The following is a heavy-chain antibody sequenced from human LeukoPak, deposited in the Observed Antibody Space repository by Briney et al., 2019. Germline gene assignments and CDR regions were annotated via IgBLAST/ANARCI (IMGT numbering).Heavy chain of an antibody. CDR3: GRVAAVAGTWVYFDY. J-gene: IGHJ4*02. V-gene: IGHV4-31*03. Sequence: PSETLSLTCTVSGCSISSGGYYWGWIRQHPGNGLEWIGYIYYSGSTYYNPSLKSRVTITVDTSKNQSSLKLSSVTAADTAVYYCGRVAAVAGTWVYFDYWGQGTLVTVSS. CDR1: GCSISSGGYY. D-gene: IGHD6-19*01. CDR2: IYYSGST.